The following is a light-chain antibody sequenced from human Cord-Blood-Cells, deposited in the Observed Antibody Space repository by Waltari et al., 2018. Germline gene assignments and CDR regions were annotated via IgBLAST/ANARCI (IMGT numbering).Light chain of an antibody. CDR1: QSVSSY. V-gene: IGKV3-11*01. J-gene: IGKJ4*01. CDR3: QQRSNWPT. Sequence: EIVLTQSPATLSLSPGESATHSCRASQSVSSYLAWYQQKPGQAPRLPIYDASNGATGIPARFSGRGSGKDFTLTISSLEPEDFAVYYCQQRSNWPTFGGGTKVEIK. CDR2: DAS.